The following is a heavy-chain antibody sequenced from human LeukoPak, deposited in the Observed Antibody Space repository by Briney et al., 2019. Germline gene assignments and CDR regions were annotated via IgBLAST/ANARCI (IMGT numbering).Heavy chain of an antibody. CDR3: ARDGQPGYFDY. CDR2: IWYDGSNK. Sequence: GGSLRLSCAASGFTFSSYGMHWVRQAPGKGLEWVAVIWYDGSNKYYADSVKGRFTISRDNSKNTLYLQMNSLRAEDTAVYYCARDGQPGYFDYWGQGTLVTVSS. J-gene: IGHJ4*02. V-gene: IGHV3-33*01. D-gene: IGHD1-14*01. CDR1: GFTFSSYG.